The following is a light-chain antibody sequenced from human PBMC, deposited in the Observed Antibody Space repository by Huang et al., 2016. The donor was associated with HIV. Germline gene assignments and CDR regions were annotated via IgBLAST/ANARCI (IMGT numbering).Light chain of an antibody. CDR1: QDITND. J-gene: IGKJ1*01. CDR3: LQDFTYPRT. V-gene: IGKV1-6*02. CDR2: AAS. Sequence: IQLTQSPSSLSASVGDRVTLTCRASQDITNDLGWYQQKPGKAPKLLISAASTLRSGVPSRFSGSGSGTDFTLTISSLQPEDFATYFCLQDFTYPRTFGQGTRVEI.